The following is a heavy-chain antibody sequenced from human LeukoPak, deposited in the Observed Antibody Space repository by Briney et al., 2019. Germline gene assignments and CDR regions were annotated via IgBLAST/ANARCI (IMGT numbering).Heavy chain of an antibody. Sequence: GASVKVSCKASGYTFTSYDINWVRQATGQGLEWMGWMNPNSGNTGYAQKFQGRVTMTRNTSISTAYMELSSLRSEDTAAYYCARGGPGAAAGTNWFDPWGQGTLVTVSP. V-gene: IGHV1-8*01. D-gene: IGHD6-13*01. CDR3: ARGGPGAAAGTNWFDP. CDR1: GYTFTSYD. CDR2: MNPNSGNT. J-gene: IGHJ5*02.